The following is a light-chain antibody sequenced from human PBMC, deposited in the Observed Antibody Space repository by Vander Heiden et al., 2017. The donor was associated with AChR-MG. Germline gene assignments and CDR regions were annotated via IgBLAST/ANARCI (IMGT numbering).Light chain of an antibody. Sequence: QSALTQPASVSGSPGQSVTISCTGTSSDIGHYNYVSWYQQHPGKAPKLIIYEVTNRPSELSDRFSGSKSGNTASLTISRLQVEDEAEYYCSSYTSSSTLKVFGGGTKLTVL. J-gene: IGLJ3*02. CDR3: SSYTSSSTLKV. CDR2: EVT. CDR1: SSDIGHYNY. V-gene: IGLV2-14*01.